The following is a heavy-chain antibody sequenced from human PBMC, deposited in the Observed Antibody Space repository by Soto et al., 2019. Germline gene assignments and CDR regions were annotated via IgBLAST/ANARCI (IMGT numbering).Heavy chain of an antibody. CDR2: ITSSGSSI. CDR3: ASDESAGSSTSN. CDR1: GPTFSTYG. V-gene: IGHV3-21*01. Sequence: DVQLVESGGGLVKPGGSLRLSCVASGPTFSTYGMNWIRQTPGKGLEWVSSITSSGSSIHYADSVQGRFTVSRDNAKNTMYLQMNSLRVEDTAVYFCASDESAGSSTSNWGQGTLVTVSS. D-gene: IGHD2-2*01. J-gene: IGHJ4*02.